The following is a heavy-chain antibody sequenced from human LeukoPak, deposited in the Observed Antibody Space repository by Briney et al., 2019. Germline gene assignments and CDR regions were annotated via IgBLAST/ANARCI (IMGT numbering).Heavy chain of an antibody. Sequence: GGSLRLSCAASGFTFSSYSMNWVRQAPGKGLEWVSSISSGSYIYYADSVKGRFTISRDNAKNSLYLQMNSLRAEDTAVYYCARQAAAGTGKGNVWDYWGQGTLVTVSS. CDR1: GFTFSSYS. D-gene: IGHD6-13*01. V-gene: IGHV3-21*01. CDR3: ARQAAAGTGKGNVWDY. J-gene: IGHJ4*02. CDR2: ISSGSYI.